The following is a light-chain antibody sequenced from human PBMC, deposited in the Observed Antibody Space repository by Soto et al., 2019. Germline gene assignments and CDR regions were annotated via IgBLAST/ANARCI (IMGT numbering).Light chain of an antibody. CDR2: LNSDGSH. CDR3: QTWGTGIRV. CDR1: SGHSSYA. Sequence: QSVLTQSPSASASLGASVKLTCTLSSGHSSYAIAWHQQQPEKGPLYLIKLNSDGSHSKGDGIPDRFSGSSSGAERYLTISSLQSEDEADYYCQTWGTGIRVFGGGTKLTVL. V-gene: IGLV4-69*01. J-gene: IGLJ3*02.